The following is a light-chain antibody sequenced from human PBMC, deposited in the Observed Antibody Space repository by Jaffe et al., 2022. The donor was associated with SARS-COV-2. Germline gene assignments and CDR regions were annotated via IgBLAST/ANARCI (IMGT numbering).Light chain of an antibody. CDR3: QQTYSAPIT. CDR2: AAF. J-gene: IGKJ5*01. V-gene: IGKV1-39*01. CDR1: QSISTS. Sequence: DIQMTQSPSSLSASVGDRVTITCRASQSISTSLNWYQQKPGKAPKLLIYAAFRLQSGVPSRFSGSGSETDFTLTISSLRPEDFATYYCQQTYSAPITFGQGTRLEIK.